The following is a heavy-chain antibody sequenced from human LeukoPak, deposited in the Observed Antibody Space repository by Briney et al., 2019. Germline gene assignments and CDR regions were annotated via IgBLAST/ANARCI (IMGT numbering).Heavy chain of an antibody. Sequence: SETLSLTCTVSGGSVNSGGYFWSWIRQHPGKGLEWIGYIYYSGTTFHNPSLKSRVIISVDTSKNQFSLKLSSVTAADTAVYYCARINMGGLYYGYYYGMDVWGPGTTVTVSS. D-gene: IGHD3-16*01. CDR1: GGSVNSGGYF. CDR3: ARINMGGLYYGYYYGMDV. V-gene: IGHV4-31*03. CDR2: IYYSGTT. J-gene: IGHJ6*02.